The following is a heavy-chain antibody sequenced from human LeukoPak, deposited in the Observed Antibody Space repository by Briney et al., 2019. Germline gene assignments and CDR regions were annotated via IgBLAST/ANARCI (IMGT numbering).Heavy chain of an antibody. CDR3: ARDPQLRTYYYDSSGYRFDY. CDR2: ISAYNGNT. CDR1: GYTFTSYG. D-gene: IGHD3-22*01. Sequence: GASVKVSCKASGYTFTSYGISWVRQAPGQGLDWMGWISAYNGNTNYAQKLQGRVTMTTDTSTSTAYMELRSLRSDDTAVYYCARDPQLRTYYYDSSGYRFDYWGQGTLVTVSS. J-gene: IGHJ4*02. V-gene: IGHV1-18*01.